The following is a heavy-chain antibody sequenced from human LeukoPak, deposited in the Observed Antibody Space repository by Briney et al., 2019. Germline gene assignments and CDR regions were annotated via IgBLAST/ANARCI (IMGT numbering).Heavy chain of an antibody. J-gene: IGHJ4*02. CDR2: IKEDGSEK. V-gene: IGHV3-7*01. Sequence: GGSLRLSCGASGFIFSDYWMSWVRQAPGKGLEWVAQIKEDGSEKYYIDSVMGRFIISRDNAKALLYLQMDSLRPEDTAVYYCARDKPAYYGSGSHFDYWGQGTLVIVSS. CDR1: GFIFSDYW. CDR3: ARDKPAYYGSGSHFDY. D-gene: IGHD3-10*01.